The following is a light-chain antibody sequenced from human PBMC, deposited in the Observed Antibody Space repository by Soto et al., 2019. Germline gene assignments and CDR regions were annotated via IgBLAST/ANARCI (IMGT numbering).Light chain of an antibody. CDR1: QSVSTSY. Sequence: EIVLTQSPGTLSLSPGERATLSCRASQSVSTSYLAWYQQKPGQAPRLLIYGASSRATGIPARFSGSGSGTDITLTISRLEPEDFAVDYCQQYGSSPWAFGQGTKVEIK. V-gene: IGKV3-20*01. J-gene: IGKJ1*01. CDR2: GAS. CDR3: QQYGSSPWA.